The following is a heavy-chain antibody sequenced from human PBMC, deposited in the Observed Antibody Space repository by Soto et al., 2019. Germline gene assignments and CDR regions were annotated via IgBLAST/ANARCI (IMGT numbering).Heavy chain of an antibody. D-gene: IGHD1-1*01. V-gene: IGHV4-39*01. CDR2: IYYSGNN. J-gene: IGHJ2*01. CDR1: GTSITSTTYF. CDR3: ATTLPSTGRFHYW. Sequence: SETLSLTCTLSGTSITSTTYFWAWIRQPPGKGLEWFGSIYYSGNNYYNPSLKSRVNIAVDRSKNQFSLQMTSVAAADTAVYYCATTLPSTGRFHYW.